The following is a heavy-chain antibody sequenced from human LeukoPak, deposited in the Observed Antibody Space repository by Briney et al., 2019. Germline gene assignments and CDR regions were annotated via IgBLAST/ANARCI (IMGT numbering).Heavy chain of an antibody. CDR3: AKDFGIQLWLRGYYFDY. Sequence: GGSLRLSCAAFGFTFSSYAMSWVRQAPGKGLEWVSAISGSGGSTYYADSVKGRFTISRDNSKNTLYLQMNSLRAEDTAVYYCAKDFGIQLWLRGYYFDYWGQGTLVTVSS. J-gene: IGHJ4*02. CDR2: ISGSGGST. D-gene: IGHD5-18*01. CDR1: GFTFSSYA. V-gene: IGHV3-23*01.